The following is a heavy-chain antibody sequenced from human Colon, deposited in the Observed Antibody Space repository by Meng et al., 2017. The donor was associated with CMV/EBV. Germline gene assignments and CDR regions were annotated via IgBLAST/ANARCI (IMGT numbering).Heavy chain of an antibody. V-gene: IGHV6-1*01. Sequence: QVQLQQSGPXLVKPXXXPPLPCAXSGDSVSSNSAAWNWIRQSPSRGLEWLGRTYYRSKWYNDYAVSVKSRITINPDTSKNQFSLQLNSVTPEDTAVYYCARDSSSSAYSPFDYWGQGTMVTVSA. CDR2: TYYRSKWYN. CDR3: ARDSSSSAYSPFDY. J-gene: IGHJ4*02. D-gene: IGHD3-22*01. CDR1: GDSVSSNSAA.